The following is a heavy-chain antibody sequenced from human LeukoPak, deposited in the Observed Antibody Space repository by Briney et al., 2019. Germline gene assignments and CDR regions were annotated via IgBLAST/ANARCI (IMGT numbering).Heavy chain of an antibody. CDR1: GGSISNKY. CDR2: IYYSGST. V-gene: IGHV4-59*01. Sequence: TSETLSLTCTVSGGSISNKYWSWIRQPPGKGLEWIGYIYYSGSTNYNPSLKSRVTILVDTSKNQFSLKLSSVTAADTAVYYCARGEQGNTPDYWGQGTLVTVSS. J-gene: IGHJ4*02. D-gene: IGHD1-26*01. CDR3: ARGEQGNTPDY.